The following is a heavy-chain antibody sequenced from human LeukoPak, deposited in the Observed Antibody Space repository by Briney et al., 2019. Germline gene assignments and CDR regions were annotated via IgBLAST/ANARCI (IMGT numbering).Heavy chain of an antibody. CDR2: IIPIFGTA. CDR3: ARERSSGYSYGYG. Sequence: SVKVSCKTSGYTFTGYYMHWVRQAPGQGLEWMGGIIPIFGTANYAQKFQGRVTITADESTSTAYMELSSLRSEDTAVYYCARERSSGYSYGYGWGQGTLVTVSS. D-gene: IGHD5-18*01. CDR1: GYTFTGYY. J-gene: IGHJ4*02. V-gene: IGHV1-69*13.